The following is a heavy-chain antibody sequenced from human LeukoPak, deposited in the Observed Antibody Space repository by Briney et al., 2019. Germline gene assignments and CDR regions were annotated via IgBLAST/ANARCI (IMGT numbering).Heavy chain of an antibody. V-gene: IGHV1-46*01. J-gene: IGHJ4*02. CDR1: GYTFTSYY. Sequence: ASVKVSCKESGYTFTSYYMHWVRQAPGQGLEWMGIINPSGGSTSYTRKFQGRVTMTRDTSTTTVYMELSSLRSQDTAVYYCARHKEVGDYYYFDYWGQGTLVTISS. CDR3: ARHKEVGDYYYFDY. CDR2: INPSGGST. D-gene: IGHD2/OR15-2a*01.